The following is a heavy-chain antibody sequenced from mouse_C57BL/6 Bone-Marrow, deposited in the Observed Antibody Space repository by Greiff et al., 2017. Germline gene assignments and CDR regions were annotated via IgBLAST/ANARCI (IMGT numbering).Heavy chain of an antibody. CDR1: GYTFTDYY. D-gene: IGHD1-1*01. CDR3: ARNPFYYGSSLYWYFDV. J-gene: IGHJ1*03. Sequence: VQLQQSGPELVKPGASVKISCKASGYTFTDYYMNWVKQSHGKSLAWIGDINPNNGGTSYNQKFKGKATLTVDKSSSTAYMELRSLSSEDSAVYYCARNPFYYGSSLYWYFDVWGTGTTVTVSS. CDR2: INPNNGGT. V-gene: IGHV1-26*01.